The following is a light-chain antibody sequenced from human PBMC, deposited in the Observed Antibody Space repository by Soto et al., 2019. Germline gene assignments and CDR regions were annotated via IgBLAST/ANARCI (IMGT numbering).Light chain of an antibody. CDR3: QQRSNLPPT. V-gene: IGKV3-11*01. Sequence: EIVLTQSPATLSLSPGEGATLSCRASQSVSSYLAWYQHKPGQAPRLLIYDASNRATGIPARFSGSGSGTDFTLTISSLEPEDFAVYYCQQRSNLPPTFGGGTKVEIK. J-gene: IGKJ4*01. CDR2: DAS. CDR1: QSVSSY.